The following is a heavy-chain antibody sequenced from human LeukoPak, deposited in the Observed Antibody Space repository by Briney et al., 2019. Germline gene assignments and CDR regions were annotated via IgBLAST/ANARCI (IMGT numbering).Heavy chain of an antibody. J-gene: IGHJ2*01. V-gene: IGHV4-30-4*01. CDR2: IYYSGST. CDR1: GGSISSGDYY. Sequence: SETLSLTCTVSGGSISSGDYYWSWIRQPPGKGLEWIGYIYYSGSTYYNPSLKSRVTISVDTSKNQFSLKLSSVTAADTAVYYCARVVTIFGVVTSYWYFGLWGRGTLVTVSS. CDR3: ARVVTIFGVVTSYWYFGL. D-gene: IGHD3-3*01.